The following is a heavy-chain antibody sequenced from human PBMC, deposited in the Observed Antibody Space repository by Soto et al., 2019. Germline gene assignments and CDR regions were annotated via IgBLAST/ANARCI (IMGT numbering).Heavy chain of an antibody. CDR3: ARGWGSKWYYFDS. J-gene: IGHJ4*02. CDR1: GVSSTSFY. V-gene: IGHV4-59*01. D-gene: IGHD3-16*01. Sequence: QVRLQESGPGLVRPSETLSLTCTVSGVSSTSFYWSWIRQSPGKGLEWIGYSFDNGDVKYNPSLMSRVTMSIDMSKNEFSLRLKSVTAADTAMYYCARGWGSKWYYFDSWGEGTLVTVSS. CDR2: SFDNGDV.